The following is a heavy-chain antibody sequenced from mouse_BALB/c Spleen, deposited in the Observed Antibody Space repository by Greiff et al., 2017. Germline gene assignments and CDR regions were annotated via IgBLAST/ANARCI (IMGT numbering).Heavy chain of an antibody. CDR2: ISSGSSTI. J-gene: IGHJ4*01. Sequence: EVQLVESGGGLVQPGGSRKLSCAASGFTFSSFGMHWVRQAPEKGLEWVAYISSGSSTIYYADTVKGRFTISRDNPKNTLFLQMTSLRSEDTAMYDCARGGVPRYYAMDYWGQGTSVTVSS. CDR3: ARGGVPRYYAMDY. V-gene: IGHV5-17*02. D-gene: IGHD5-1*01. CDR1: GFTFSSFG.